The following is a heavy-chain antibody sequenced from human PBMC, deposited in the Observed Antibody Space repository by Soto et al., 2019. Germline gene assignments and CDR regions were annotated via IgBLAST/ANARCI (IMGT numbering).Heavy chain of an antibody. CDR1: GGPFGGFY. Sequence: PXGTLSLTCAVNGGPFGGFYWTWIRQSPGKGLEWIGEIHHGGSTNYNPSLKSRVTMSLDTSKNQFSLKLTSVTAADTAVYYCARGYRISMVILTTNYFDSWSQGTPVTVSS. J-gene: IGHJ4*02. CDR3: ARGYRISMVILTTNYFDS. V-gene: IGHV4-34*01. D-gene: IGHD3-10*01. CDR2: IHHGGST.